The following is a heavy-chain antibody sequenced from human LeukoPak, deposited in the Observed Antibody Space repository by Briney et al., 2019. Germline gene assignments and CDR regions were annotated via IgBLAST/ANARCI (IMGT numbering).Heavy chain of an antibody. CDR3: ATLSEIWLRPDQYYFDY. CDR1: GYSFTSYW. D-gene: IGHD5-18*01. CDR2: IYPGDSDT. J-gene: IGHJ4*02. V-gene: IGHV5-51*01. Sequence: GEPLKISCKGSGYSFTSYWIGWVRQMPGKGLEWMGIIYPGDSDTRYSPSFQGQVTISADKSISTAYLQWSSLKASDTAMYSCATLSEIWLRPDQYYFDYWGQGTLVTVSS.